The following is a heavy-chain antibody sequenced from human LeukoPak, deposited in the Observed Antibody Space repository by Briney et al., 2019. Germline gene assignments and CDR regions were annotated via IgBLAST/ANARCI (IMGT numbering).Heavy chain of an antibody. V-gene: IGHV3-21*01. Sequence: GGSLRLSCAASGFTFTRFNMNWVRQAPGKGLELVSSISTSGTYIYYADSVKGRFTISRDNAKNSLYLQMNSLRAEDTAVYYCASAVRDLGIAVAGTDYWGQGTLVTVSS. CDR1: GFTFTRFN. D-gene: IGHD6-19*01. J-gene: IGHJ4*02. CDR2: ISTSGTYI. CDR3: ASAVRDLGIAVAGTDY.